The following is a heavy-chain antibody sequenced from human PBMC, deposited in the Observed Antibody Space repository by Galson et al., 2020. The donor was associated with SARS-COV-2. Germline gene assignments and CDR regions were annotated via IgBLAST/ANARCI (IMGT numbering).Heavy chain of an antibody. V-gene: IGHV4-59*01. Sequence: PSETLSLTCTVSGGSISSYYWSWIRQPPGKGLEWIGYIYYSGSTNYNPSLKSRVTISVDTSKNQFSLKLSSVTAADTAVYYCAGEVGATTGNAFDIWGQGTMVTVSS. CDR3: AGEVGATTGNAFDI. CDR2: IYYSGST. J-gene: IGHJ3*02. CDR1: GGSISSYY. D-gene: IGHD1-26*01.